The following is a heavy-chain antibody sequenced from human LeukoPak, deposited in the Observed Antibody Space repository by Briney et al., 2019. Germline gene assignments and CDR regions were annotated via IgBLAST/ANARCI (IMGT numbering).Heavy chain of an antibody. Sequence: PGASAKDSCMPPGDTFTISVINTVCHGIEPGLERMGWMNPKSCATGYAQKFQGRVIMTRDTSISTAYMELSSLTSDDTAVYYFARGFSDYDGTDYAFSYYWGQGTLVTVSS. J-gene: IGHJ4*02. CDR3: ARGFSDYDGTDYAFSYY. D-gene: IGHD3-22*01. CDR2: MNPKSCAT. CDR1: GDTFTISV. V-gene: IGHV1-8*01.